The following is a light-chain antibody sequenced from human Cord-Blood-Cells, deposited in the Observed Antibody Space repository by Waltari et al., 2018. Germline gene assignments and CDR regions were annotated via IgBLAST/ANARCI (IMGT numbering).Light chain of an antibody. CDR3: SSYTSISTPYV. V-gene: IGLV2-14*01. Sequence: QSALTQPASVSGSPGQSITISCTGTSSDVGGYNYVSWYQQQPGKAPKLMIYDVSNRPSGVSNRFSGSKSGNTASLTISGLQAEDEADYYCSSYTSISTPYVFGTGTKVTVL. CDR2: DVS. J-gene: IGLJ1*01. CDR1: SSDVGGYNY.